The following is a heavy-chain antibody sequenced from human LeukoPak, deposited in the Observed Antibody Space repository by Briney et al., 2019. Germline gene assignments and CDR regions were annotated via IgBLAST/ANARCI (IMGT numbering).Heavy chain of an antibody. CDR1: GFTFPNYA. D-gene: IGHD4-17*01. CDR2: ISGSGYGA. Sequence: GGSLRLSCAASGFTFPNYAMSWVRQAPGKGLEWVCGISGSGYGAYYADSVKGRFTISRDNSRNTVNLQMNSLRIEDTAVYYCANYGDPRGPWGQGTMVTVSS. V-gene: IGHV3-23*01. CDR3: ANYGDPRGP. J-gene: IGHJ3*01.